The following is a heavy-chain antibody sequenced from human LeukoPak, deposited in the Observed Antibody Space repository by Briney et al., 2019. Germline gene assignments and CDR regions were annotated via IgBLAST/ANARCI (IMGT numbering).Heavy chain of an antibody. CDR3: ASSNGSLDY. CDR2: ISQDGRER. D-gene: IGHD1-26*01. V-gene: IGHV3-7*01. J-gene: IGHJ4*02. CDR1: GFSFSDSW. Sequence: GGSLRLSCVVSGFSFSDSWMQWVRQTPGKGLEWVASISQDGRERFYVDSVKGRFSISRDNVENSLYLQMNSLRDEDTAVYYCASSNGSLDYWGQGTLVTVSS.